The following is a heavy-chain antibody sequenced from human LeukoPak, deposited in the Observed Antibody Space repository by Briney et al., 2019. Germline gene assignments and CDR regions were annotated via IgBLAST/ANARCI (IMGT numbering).Heavy chain of an antibody. Sequence: GGSLRLSCAASGLTFSSYAMSWVRQAPGQGLEWVSTISNVGGRTYYANSVKGRFTISRDNSKSTLYLQMNTLRAEDTAVYYCAKGTYYYDSGSYLECFGENWGQGTLVTVSS. CDR2: ISNVGGRT. J-gene: IGHJ1*01. CDR1: GLTFSSYA. D-gene: IGHD3-10*01. CDR3: AKGTYYYDSGSYLECFGEN. V-gene: IGHV3-23*01.